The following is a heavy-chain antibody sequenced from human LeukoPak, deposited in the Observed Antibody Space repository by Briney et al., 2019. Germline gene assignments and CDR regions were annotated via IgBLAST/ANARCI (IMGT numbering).Heavy chain of an antibody. D-gene: IGHD3-3*01. V-gene: IGHV4-38-2*02. CDR3: ARVIRPRITIFGVVIEGFDY. CDR2: IYHSGST. Sequence: PSETLSLXCTVSGYSNSSGYYWGWILQPPGKGLEWIGSIYHSGSTYYNPSLKSRVTISVDTSKNQFSLKLSSVTAADTAVYYCARVIRPRITIFGVVIEGFDYWGQGTLVTVSS. J-gene: IGHJ4*02. CDR1: GYSNSSGYY.